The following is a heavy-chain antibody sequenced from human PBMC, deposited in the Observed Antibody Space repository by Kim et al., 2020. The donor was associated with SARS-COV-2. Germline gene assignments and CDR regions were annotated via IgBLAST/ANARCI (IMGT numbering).Heavy chain of an antibody. V-gene: IGHV3-20*03. CDR3: ARDPGSIVGATREDY. J-gene: IGHJ4*02. D-gene: IGHD1-26*01. Sequence: DSVKGRFTISRDNAKNSLYLQMNSLRAEDTALYYCARDPGSIVGATREDYWGQGTLVTVSS.